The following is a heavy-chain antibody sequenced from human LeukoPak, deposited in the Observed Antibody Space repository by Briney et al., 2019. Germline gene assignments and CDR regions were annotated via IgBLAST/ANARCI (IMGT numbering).Heavy chain of an antibody. CDR1: GDTVSSKSAA. D-gene: IGHD2-8*01. J-gene: IGHJ4*02. V-gene: IGHV6-1*01. Sequence: SQTLSLTCAISGDTVSSKSAAWNWIRQSPSRGLEWLGRTFYRSKWKNDYAASVRSRITINPDTSKNQFSLQLNSVTPEDTAIYYCARTNSCYVDYWGQGTQVTVSS. CDR2: TFYRSKWKN. CDR3: ARTNSCYVDY.